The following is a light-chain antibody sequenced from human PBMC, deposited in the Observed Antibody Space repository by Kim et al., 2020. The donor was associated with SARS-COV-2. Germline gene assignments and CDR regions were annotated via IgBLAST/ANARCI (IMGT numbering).Light chain of an antibody. CDR3: QQYGTSLRT. CDR2: GAS. J-gene: IGKJ1*01. V-gene: IGKV3-20*01. CDR1: QSVTSSY. Sequence: EIVLTQSPGTLSLSPGERATLSCRASQSVTSSYLAWYQQKPGQPPRLLIYGASNRATGIPDRFSGSGSGTDFTLTISRLESEDFAVYYCQQYGTSLRTFGQGTKMDIK.